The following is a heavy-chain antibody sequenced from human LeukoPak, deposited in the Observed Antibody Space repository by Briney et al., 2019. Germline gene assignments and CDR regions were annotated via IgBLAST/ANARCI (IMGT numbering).Heavy chain of an antibody. D-gene: IGHD3-16*01. CDR2: IYPRDSDT. CDR3: ARHSDVVGAI. J-gene: IGHJ4*02. CDR1: GYTFTHQW. Sequence: GESLKISCEASGYTFTHQWIGWVRQMPGTGLEWVGIIYPRDSDTIYSPSFQGHVTISADTSINTAYLEWRSLEASDTAMYYCARHSDVVGAIWGQGTQVTVSS. V-gene: IGHV5-51*01.